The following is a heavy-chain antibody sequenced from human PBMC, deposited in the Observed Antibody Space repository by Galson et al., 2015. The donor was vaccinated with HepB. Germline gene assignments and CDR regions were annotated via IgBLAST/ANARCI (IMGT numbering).Heavy chain of an antibody. D-gene: IGHD2-2*01. Sequence: SLRLSCAASGFTFSSYAMHWVRQAPGKGLEWVAVISYDGSNKYYADSVKGRFTISRDNSKNTLYLQMNSLRAEDTAVYYCARGSHERYQLLSAFFDWFDPWGQGTLVTVSS. CDR3: ARGSHERYQLLSAFFDWFDP. V-gene: IGHV3-30-3*01. J-gene: IGHJ5*02. CDR2: ISYDGSNK. CDR1: GFTFSSYA.